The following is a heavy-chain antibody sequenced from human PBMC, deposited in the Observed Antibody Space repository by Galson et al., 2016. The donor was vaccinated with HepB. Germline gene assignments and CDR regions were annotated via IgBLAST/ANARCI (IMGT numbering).Heavy chain of an antibody. CDR3: ARTQRIASYEYYYYCMDV. J-gene: IGHJ6*02. D-gene: IGHD2/OR15-2a*01. CDR1: GGAFSTYA. Sequence: SVKVSCKASGGAFSTYAISWVRQAPGQGLEWMGGIIPILGTPNYAQKFQGRVTITADESTSTAYLELSSLRSDDTAVYYCARTQRIASYEYYYYCMDVWGQGTTVTVSS. CDR2: IIPILGTP. V-gene: IGHV1-69*13.